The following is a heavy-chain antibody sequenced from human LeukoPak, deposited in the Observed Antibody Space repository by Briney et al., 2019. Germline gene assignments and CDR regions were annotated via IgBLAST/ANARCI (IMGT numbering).Heavy chain of an antibody. V-gene: IGHV4-4*02. CDR3: ARHKDYYYSYMDV. CDR2: IYHSGNT. Sequence: PSETLSLTCAVSGDSINSSKWWNWVRQPPGQGLEWIAEIYHSGNTNYNPSLKGRVTILLDKSKNQFSLKLTSVTAADTAVYYCARHKDYYYSYMDVWGKGTTVTISS. J-gene: IGHJ6*03. CDR1: GDSINSSKW.